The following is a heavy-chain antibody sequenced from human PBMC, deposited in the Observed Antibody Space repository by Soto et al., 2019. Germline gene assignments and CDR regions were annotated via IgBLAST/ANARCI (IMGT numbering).Heavy chain of an antibody. CDR3: ARGARSTSRLRVVKYGMDV. J-gene: IGHJ6*02. CDR1: GPTFSNYW. V-gene: IGHV3-7*01. Sequence: HPGGSLRLSCAASGPTFSNYWMSWVRQAPGKGLEWVANIKQDGYEKYYVDSVKGRFIISRDNAKNSLYLQMNSLRAEDTAVYYCARGARSTSRLRVVKYGMDVWGQGTTVTVSS. D-gene: IGHD2-2*01. CDR2: IKQDGYEK.